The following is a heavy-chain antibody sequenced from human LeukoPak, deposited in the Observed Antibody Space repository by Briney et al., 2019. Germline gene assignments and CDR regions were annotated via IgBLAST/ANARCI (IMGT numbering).Heavy chain of an antibody. CDR3: ARQDALGKFPPPYYMDV. Sequence: SETLSLTCTVSGGSIRSYYWNWIRQPPGKGLEWIGYIFETGSINYNSSLENRVTLSLDRSKSQISLNLRSATVADTAVYYCARQDALGKFPPPYYMDVWGKGTTVIVS. V-gene: IGHV4-59*08. D-gene: IGHD1-26*01. J-gene: IGHJ6*03. CDR2: IFETGSI. CDR1: GGSIRSYY.